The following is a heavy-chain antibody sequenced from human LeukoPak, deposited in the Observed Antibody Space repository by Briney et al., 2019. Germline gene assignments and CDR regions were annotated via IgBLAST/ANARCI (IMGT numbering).Heavy chain of an antibody. CDR3: ARGYYDSSGYFFFDY. CDR1: GGSFSGYY. D-gene: IGHD3-22*01. J-gene: IGHJ4*02. CDR2: INHSGST. Sequence: PSETLSLTCAVYGGSFSGYYWSWIRQPPGKGLEWIGEINHSGSTNYNPSLKSRVTISVDTSKNRFSRKLSSVTAADTAVYYCARGYYDSSGYFFFDYWGQGTLVTVSS. V-gene: IGHV4-34*01.